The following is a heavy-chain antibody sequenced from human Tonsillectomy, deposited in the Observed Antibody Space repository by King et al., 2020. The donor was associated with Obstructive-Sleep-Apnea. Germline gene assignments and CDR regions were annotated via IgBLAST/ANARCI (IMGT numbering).Heavy chain of an antibody. CDR2: ITHSGRS. D-gene: IGHD3-16*01. CDR1: GYSISSGYY. V-gene: IGHV4-38-2*02. CDR3: ARVRANYEFDI. J-gene: IGHJ3*02. Sequence: VQLQESGPGLVKPSETLSLTCTVSGYSISSGYYWGWIRQPPGKGLEGIGRITHSGRSYYNPSLKSRITLSLDTSYDLIFLKLGNVTASDTAMYYCARVRANYEFDIWGQGTMVIVSS.